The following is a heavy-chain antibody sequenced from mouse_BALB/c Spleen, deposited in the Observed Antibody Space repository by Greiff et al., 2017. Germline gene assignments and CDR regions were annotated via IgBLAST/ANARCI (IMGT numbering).Heavy chain of an antibody. Sequence: VQLQQPGAELVKPGAPVKLSCKASGYTFTSYWMNWVKQRPGRGLEWIGRIDPSDSETHYNQKFKDKATLTVDKSSSTAYIQLSSLTSEDSAVYYCAREGYGNYVSYAMDYWGQGTSVTVSS. CDR1: GYTFTSYW. J-gene: IGHJ4*01. CDR2: IDPSDSET. D-gene: IGHD2-10*02. V-gene: IGHV1-69*02. CDR3: AREGYGNYVSYAMDY.